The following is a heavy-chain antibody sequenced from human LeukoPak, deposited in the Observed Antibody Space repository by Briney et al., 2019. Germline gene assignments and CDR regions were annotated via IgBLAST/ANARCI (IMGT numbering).Heavy chain of an antibody. Sequence: ASVKVSCKASGYTFTSYDINWVRQATGQGLEWMGWMNPNSGNTGYAQKFQGRVTMARNTSISTAYMELSSLRSEDTAVYYCARGGPRSIWFGPWGQGTLVTVSS. CDR3: ARGGPRSIWFGP. V-gene: IGHV1-8*01. CDR2: MNPNSGNT. J-gene: IGHJ5*02. CDR1: GYTFTSYD. D-gene: IGHD6-6*01.